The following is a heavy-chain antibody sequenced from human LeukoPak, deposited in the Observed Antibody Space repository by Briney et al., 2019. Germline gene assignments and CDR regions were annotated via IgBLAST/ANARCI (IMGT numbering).Heavy chain of an antibody. Sequence: SVKVSCKASGGTFSSYAISWVRQAPGQGLEWMGRIIPIFGTANYAQKFQGRVTITTDESTSTAYMELSSLRSEDTAVYYCAREDGSYKYYFGYWGQGTLVTVSS. J-gene: IGHJ4*02. CDR1: GGTFSSYA. D-gene: IGHD1-26*01. V-gene: IGHV1-69*05. CDR2: IIPIFGTA. CDR3: AREDGSYKYYFGY.